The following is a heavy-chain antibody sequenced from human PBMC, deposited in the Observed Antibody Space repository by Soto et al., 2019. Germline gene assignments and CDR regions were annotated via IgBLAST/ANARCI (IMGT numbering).Heavy chain of an antibody. CDR1: GFTFSSYG. CDR3: AKDVMGDGYNPVDY. V-gene: IGHV3-30*18. Sequence: QVQLVESGGGVVQPGRSLRLSCAASGFTFSSYGMHRVRQAPGKGLEWVAVISYDGSNKYYADSVKGRFTISRDNSKNTLYLQMNSLRAEDTAVYYCAKDVMGDGYNPVDYWGQGTLVTVSS. J-gene: IGHJ4*02. CDR2: ISYDGSNK. D-gene: IGHD5-12*01.